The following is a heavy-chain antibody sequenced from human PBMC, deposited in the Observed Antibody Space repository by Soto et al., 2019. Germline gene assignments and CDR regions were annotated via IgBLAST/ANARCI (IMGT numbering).Heavy chain of an antibody. CDR1: GFTFSNYY. V-gene: IGHV3-11*01. CDR3: GPEDPRAGATS. Sequence: QVQLVESGGGLVKPGGSLRLSCAASGFTFSNYYMSWIRQAPGKGLEWVSYISSSGSTIYYADSVKVRFTISRDNAKNSLYLQMNSLRAEDTAVDYCGPEDPRAGATSWGQGTLVTVSS. J-gene: IGHJ4*02. D-gene: IGHD1-26*01. CDR2: ISSSGSTI.